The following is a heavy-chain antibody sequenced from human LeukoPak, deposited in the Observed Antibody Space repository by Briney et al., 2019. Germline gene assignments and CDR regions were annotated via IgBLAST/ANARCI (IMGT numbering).Heavy chain of an antibody. CDR3: AGRGIAARRGFDY. J-gene: IGHJ4*02. Sequence: SVKVSCKASGGTFSSYAISWVRQAPGQGLEWMGGIIPIFGTANYAQKFQARVTITADKSTSTAYMELSSLRSEETAVYYCAGRGIAARRGFDYWGQGTLVTVSS. V-gene: IGHV1-69*06. CDR1: GGTFSSYA. CDR2: IIPIFGTA. D-gene: IGHD6-6*01.